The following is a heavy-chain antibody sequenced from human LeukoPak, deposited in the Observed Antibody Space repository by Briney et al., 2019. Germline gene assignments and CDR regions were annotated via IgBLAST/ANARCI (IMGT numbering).Heavy chain of an antibody. J-gene: IGHJ4*02. CDR1: GFTFSSYG. V-gene: IGHV3-30*03. Sequence: GGSLRLSCAASGFTFSSYGMHWVRQAPGKGLEWVAVISYDGSNKYYADSVKGRFTISRDNSKNTLYLQTNSLRAEDTAVYYCAEGSTYYYDSSGYNYFDYWGQGTLVTVSS. CDR2: ISYDGSNK. D-gene: IGHD3-22*01. CDR3: AEGSTYYYDSSGYNYFDY.